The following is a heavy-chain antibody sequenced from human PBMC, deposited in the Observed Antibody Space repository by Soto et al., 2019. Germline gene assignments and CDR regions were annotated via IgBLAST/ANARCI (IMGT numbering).Heavy chain of an antibody. Sequence: QLQLQESGPGLVKPSETLSLTCTVSGGSISSSSYYWGWIRQPPGKGLEWIGSIYYSGSTYYNPSLKSRVTISVDTSKNQFSLKLSSVTAADTAVYYCASPFSSSVHSQSNYYGMDVWGQGTTVTVSS. CDR3: ASPFSSSVHSQSNYYGMDV. CDR1: GGSISSSSYY. CDR2: IYYSGST. J-gene: IGHJ6*02. D-gene: IGHD6-13*01. V-gene: IGHV4-39*01.